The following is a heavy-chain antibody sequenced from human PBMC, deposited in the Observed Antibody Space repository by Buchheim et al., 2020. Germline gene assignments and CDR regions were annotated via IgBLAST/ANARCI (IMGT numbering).Heavy chain of an antibody. CDR3: ARDSPYYDSSGYYPHFDY. CDR1: GGSISSYY. J-gene: IGHJ4*02. CDR2: IYYSGST. D-gene: IGHD3-22*01. Sequence: QVQLQESGPGLVKPSETLSLTCTVSGGSISSYYWSWIRQPPGKGLEWIGYIYYSGSTNYNPSLKSRVTISVDTSKNQFSLKLSSVTAADTAVYYCARDSPYYDSSGYYPHFDYWGQGTL. V-gene: IGHV4-59*01.